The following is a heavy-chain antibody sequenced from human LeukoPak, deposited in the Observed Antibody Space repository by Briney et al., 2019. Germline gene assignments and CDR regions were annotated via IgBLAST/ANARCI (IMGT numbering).Heavy chain of an antibody. Sequence: SETLSLTCTVSGGSISSYYWSWIRQPAGKGLEWIGRIYTSGSTNYNPSLKSRVTMSGGTSKNQFSLKLSSVTAADTAVYYCARDRQMTTVTTPFPWYFDLWGRGTLVTVSS. CDR1: GGSISSYY. J-gene: IGHJ2*01. CDR3: ARDRQMTTVTTPFPWYFDL. D-gene: IGHD4-17*01. CDR2: IYTSGST. V-gene: IGHV4-4*07.